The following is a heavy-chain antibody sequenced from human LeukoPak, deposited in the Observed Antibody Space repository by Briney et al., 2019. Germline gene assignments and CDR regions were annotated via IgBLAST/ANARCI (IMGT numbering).Heavy chain of an antibody. J-gene: IGHJ4*02. CDR3: ARTRDGYNFGPFDC. CDR2: ISSNSSHT. Sequence: GGSLRLSCAASGFTFSSYRMNWVRQAPGEGQEWGSLISSNSSHTYNADTVKGRFTISRDNAKNSLYLEMNSLRVEDTAVYYCARTRDGYNFGPFDCWGQGTLVTVSS. D-gene: IGHD5-24*01. V-gene: IGHV3-21*01. CDR1: GFTFSSYR.